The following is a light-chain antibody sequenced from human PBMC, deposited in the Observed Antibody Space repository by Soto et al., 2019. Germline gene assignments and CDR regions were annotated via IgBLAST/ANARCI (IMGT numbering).Light chain of an antibody. J-gene: IGKJ1*01. CDR3: QNYTSPSAT. Sequence: EVVLTQSPATLSLSPGERATLSCRASQSVSSYLAWYQQKPGQAPRLLIYDASNRATGIPARFSGSGSGTDFTLTISSLEPEDFAVYYCQNYTSPSATFG. CDR2: DAS. CDR1: QSVSSY. V-gene: IGKV3-11*01.